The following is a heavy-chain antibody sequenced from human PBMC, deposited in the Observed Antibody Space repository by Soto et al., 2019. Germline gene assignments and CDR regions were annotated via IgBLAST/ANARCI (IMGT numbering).Heavy chain of an antibody. CDR2: IYYSGST. J-gene: IGHJ5*02. CDR3: ARRPGSWFDP. V-gene: IGHV4-59*01. D-gene: IGHD3-10*01. Sequence: SETLSLTCTVSGGSISSYYWSWIRQPPGKGLEWIGYIYYSGSTNYNPSLKSRVTISVDTSKNQFSLKLSSVTAADTAVYYCARRPGSWFDPWGQGTLVTVSS. CDR1: GGSISSYY.